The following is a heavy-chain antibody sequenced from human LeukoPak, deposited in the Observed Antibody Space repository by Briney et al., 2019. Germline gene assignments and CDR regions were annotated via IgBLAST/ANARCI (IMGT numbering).Heavy chain of an antibody. V-gene: IGHV4-39*07. CDR1: GGSISSSSYY. CDR3: ATRPATIVLDYYYYYMDV. CDR2: IYYSGST. Sequence: SETRSLTCTVSGGSISSSSYYWGWIRQPPGKGLEWIGSIYYSGSTYYNPSLKSRVTISVDTSKNQFSLKLSSVTAADTAVYYCATRPATIVLDYYYYYMDVWGKGTTVTVSS. J-gene: IGHJ6*03. D-gene: IGHD4-11*01.